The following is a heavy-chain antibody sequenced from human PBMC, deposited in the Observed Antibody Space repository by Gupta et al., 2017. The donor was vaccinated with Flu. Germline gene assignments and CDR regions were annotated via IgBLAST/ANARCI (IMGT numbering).Heavy chain of an antibody. D-gene: IGHD1/OR15-1a*01. Sequence: QVQLVESGGGVVQPGGSLRLSCVASGISFRDFAMHWVRQAPGKGLEWVAVSYSGDNKYYIDAVQGRFTISRDNSNNMVYLQMNNLRAEDTAIYYCAKSTSTWNSYSYYHGMDVWGHGTTVSVSS. CDR1: GISFRDFA. CDR2: VSYSGDNK. J-gene: IGHJ6*02. V-gene: IGHV3-30*18. CDR3: AKSTSTWNSYSYYHGMDV.